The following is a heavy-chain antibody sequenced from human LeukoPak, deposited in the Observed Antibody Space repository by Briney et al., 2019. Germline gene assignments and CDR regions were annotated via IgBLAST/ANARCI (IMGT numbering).Heavy chain of an antibody. D-gene: IGHD3-3*02. V-gene: IGHV3-48*03. CDR1: GFTFSSYE. CDR3: ARHYWRSYYFIDAFDI. CDR2: ISSSGSTI. J-gene: IGHJ3*02. Sequence: PGGSLRLSCAASGFTFSSYEMNWVRHAPGKGLEWVSYISSSGSTIYYADSVKGRFTISRDNAKNSLYLQMNRLRAEDTAVYYCARHYWRSYYFIDAFDIWGQGTMVTVSS.